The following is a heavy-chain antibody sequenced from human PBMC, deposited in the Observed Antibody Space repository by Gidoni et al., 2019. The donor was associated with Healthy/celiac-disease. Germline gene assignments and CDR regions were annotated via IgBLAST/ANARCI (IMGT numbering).Heavy chain of an antibody. CDR3: AKGLVGATT. J-gene: IGHJ5*02. CDR1: GFTFRSYG. V-gene: IGHV3-30*18. Sequence: QVQLVESGGGVVQPGRSRRISGAASGFTFRSYGMHWVRQVPVKGLERVAVISYDGSNKYYADSVKSRFTISRDNSKNTLYLQMNSLRAEDTAVYYCAKGLVGATTWGQGTLVTVSS. D-gene: IGHD1-26*01. CDR2: ISYDGSNK.